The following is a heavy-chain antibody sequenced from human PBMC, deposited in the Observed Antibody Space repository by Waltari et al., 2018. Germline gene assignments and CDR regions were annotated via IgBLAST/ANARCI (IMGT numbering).Heavy chain of an antibody. CDR3: ANTITISEGSLDP. J-gene: IGHJ5*02. Sequence: QVQLVESGGGVVQPGGSLRLSCAASGFTFSSYGMPWVRQAPGKGLEWVALIRDDGRNKYEADSVYGRFTIARDNSKNTLYLKMNSLRAEDTAVYYCANTITISEGSLDPWGQGTLVTVSS. CDR2: IRDDGRNK. D-gene: IGHD3-3*01. V-gene: IGHV3-30*02. CDR1: GFTFSSYG.